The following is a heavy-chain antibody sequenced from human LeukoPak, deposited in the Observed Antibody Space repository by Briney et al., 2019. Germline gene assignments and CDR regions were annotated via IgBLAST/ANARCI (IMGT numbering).Heavy chain of an antibody. J-gene: IGHJ6*02. V-gene: IGHV3-7*03. D-gene: IGHD3-16*01. Sequence: GGSLRLSCAASGFTFSSYSMNWARQAPGKGLEWVASINHNGNVNYYVDSVKGRFTISRDNAKNSLYLQMSNLRAEDTAVYFCARGGGLDVWGQGATVTVSS. CDR2: INHNGNVN. CDR3: ARGGGLDV. CDR1: GFTFSSYS.